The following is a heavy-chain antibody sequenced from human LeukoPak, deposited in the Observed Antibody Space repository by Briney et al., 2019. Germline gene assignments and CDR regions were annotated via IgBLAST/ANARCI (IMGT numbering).Heavy chain of an antibody. V-gene: IGHV3-74*01. CDR1: GFTFSSSW. CDR2: ISPDGSAT. J-gene: IGHJ4*02. Sequence: GGSLRLSCAASGFTFSSSWMHWVRQVPGKGPVWVSRISPDGSATNYAASVKGRFTISRDNAKNTLYLQLNSLRAEDTAVYYCARKFRDNSWVMGYWGQGTLVTVSS. D-gene: IGHD6-13*01. CDR3: ARKFRDNSWVMGY.